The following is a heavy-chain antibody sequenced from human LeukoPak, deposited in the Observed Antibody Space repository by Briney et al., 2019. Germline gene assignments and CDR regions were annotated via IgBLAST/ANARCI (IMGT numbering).Heavy chain of an antibody. D-gene: IGHD2/OR15-2a*01. Sequence: SETLSLTCTVSGGSITSYYWSWIRQSAGKGPEWIGRIYSSGSTNYNSSLKSRITISRDTSKNEVSLNMRSVTAADTAVYYCARDGEDILSNWFDPWGQGILVTVSS. V-gene: IGHV4-4*07. CDR1: GGSITSYY. CDR3: ARDGEDILSNWFDP. J-gene: IGHJ5*02. CDR2: IYSSGST.